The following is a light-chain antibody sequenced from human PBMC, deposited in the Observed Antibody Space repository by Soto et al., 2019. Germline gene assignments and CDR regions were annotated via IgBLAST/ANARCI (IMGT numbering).Light chain of an antibody. Sequence: IQVTQSPCSLCASLGDRVTICCRASQGIGNALGWYQQKPGKPPKVLIYGASNLQSGVPPRFSGSGSGTDFTLAISSLQPEDSATYYCLQDINYPWTFGQGTKVDIK. CDR1: QGIGNA. J-gene: IGKJ1*01. CDR3: LQDINYPWT. V-gene: IGKV1-6*01. CDR2: GAS.